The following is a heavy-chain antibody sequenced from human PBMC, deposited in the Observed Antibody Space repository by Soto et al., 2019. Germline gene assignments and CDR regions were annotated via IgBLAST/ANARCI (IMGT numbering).Heavy chain of an antibody. CDR1: GFTFSSHW. CDR3: ARGDLGKGFGY. D-gene: IGHD7-27*01. V-gene: IGHV3-7*01. Sequence: GGSLRLSCTASGFTFSSHWMSWVRQAPGKGLEWVANVNPDGSGKWYVDSVKGRFTISRDNAKNSLFLQMNSLRVEDTAVYYCARGDLGKGFGYWGQGALVTAPQ. J-gene: IGHJ4*02. CDR2: VNPDGSGK.